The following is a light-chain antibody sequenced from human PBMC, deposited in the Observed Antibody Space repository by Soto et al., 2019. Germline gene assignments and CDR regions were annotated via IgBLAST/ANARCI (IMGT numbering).Light chain of an antibody. Sequence: QSALTQPASVSGSPGQSITISCTGTTSDVGGYNYVSWHQQHPGKAPKLMIHEVRYRPSGVSNRFSGSKSGNTASLTISGLQAQDEADYYCSSYTSSGTLVFGGGTKLTVL. V-gene: IGLV2-14*01. J-gene: IGLJ3*02. CDR1: TSDVGGYNY. CDR2: EVR. CDR3: SSYTSSGTLV.